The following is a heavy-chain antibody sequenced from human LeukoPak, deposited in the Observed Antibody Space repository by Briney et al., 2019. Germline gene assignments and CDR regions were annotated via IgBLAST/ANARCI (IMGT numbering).Heavy chain of an antibody. J-gene: IGHJ3*02. CDR1: GGSFSGYY. V-gene: IGHV4-34*01. Sequence: PSETLSLTCAVYGGSFSGYYWSWIRQPPGKGLEWIGEINHSGSTNYNPSLKSRVTISVDTSKNQFSLKLSSVTAADTAVYYCARAPLGSGYYRDAFDIWGQGTMVTVSS. CDR2: INHSGST. D-gene: IGHD3-22*01. CDR3: ARAPLGSGYYRDAFDI.